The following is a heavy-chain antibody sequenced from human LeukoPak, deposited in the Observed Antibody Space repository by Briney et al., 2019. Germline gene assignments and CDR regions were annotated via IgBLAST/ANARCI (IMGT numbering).Heavy chain of an antibody. CDR3: ARDQEAFDY. Sequence: ASVKVSCKASGYTFTSYYMHWVRQAPGQGLEWMGIINPSGGSTSYAQKFQGRVTVTRDTSTSTVHMELSGLRSEDTAVYYCARDQEAFDYWGQGILVTVSS. CDR1: GYTFTSYY. CDR2: INPSGGST. V-gene: IGHV1-46*01. J-gene: IGHJ4*02.